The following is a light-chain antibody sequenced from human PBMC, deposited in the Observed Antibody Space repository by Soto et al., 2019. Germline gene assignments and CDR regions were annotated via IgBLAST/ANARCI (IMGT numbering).Light chain of an antibody. CDR1: SNIGAGYD. CDR2: DDS. V-gene: IGLV3-21*02. J-gene: IGLJ1*01. Sequence: VLTQPPSVSGAPGQRVTISCTGSSSNIGAGYDVHWYQQKPGQAPVLVVYDDSDRPSGIPDRFSGSNSGDTATLTIRRVEAGDEADYYCHVWDSSSDHYVFGTGTKLTVL. CDR3: HVWDSSSDHYV.